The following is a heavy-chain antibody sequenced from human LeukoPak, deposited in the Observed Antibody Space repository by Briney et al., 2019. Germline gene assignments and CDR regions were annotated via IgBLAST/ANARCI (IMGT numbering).Heavy chain of an antibody. V-gene: IGHV1-69*04. CDR3: ARDGYETVWFGEYCP. J-gene: IGHJ5*02. CDR2: IIPILGIA. D-gene: IGHD3-10*01. Sequence: ASVKVSCKASGGTFSSYAISWVRQAPGQGPEWMGRIIPILGIANYAQKFQGRVTITADKSTSTAYMELSSLRSEDTAVYYCARDGYETVWFGEYCPWGQGTLVTVSS. CDR1: GGTFSSYA.